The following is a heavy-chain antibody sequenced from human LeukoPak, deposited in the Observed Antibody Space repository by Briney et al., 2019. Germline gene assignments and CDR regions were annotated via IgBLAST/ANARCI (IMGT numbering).Heavy chain of an antibody. V-gene: IGHV3-30*18. CDR3: AKAAIDCSGGSCYSFGYYYGMDF. CDR2: ISYDASNK. D-gene: IGHD2-15*01. Sequence: PGRSLRLSCAASGYTFSSYGMHWVRQAPGKGLEWVAVISYDASNKYYADSVKGRFTISRDNSKNTLYLQMNSLRAEDTAVYYCAKAAIDCSGGSCYSFGYYYGMDFWGQGTTVTVSS. CDR1: GYTFSSYG. J-gene: IGHJ6*02.